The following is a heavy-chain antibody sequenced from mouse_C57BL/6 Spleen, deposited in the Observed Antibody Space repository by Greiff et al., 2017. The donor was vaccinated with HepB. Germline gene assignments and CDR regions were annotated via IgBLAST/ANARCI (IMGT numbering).Heavy chain of an antibody. V-gene: IGHV1-19*01. CDR1: GYTFTDYY. CDR2: INPYNGGT. J-gene: IGHJ1*03. CDR3: ARETGTGYFDV. Sequence: EVQLQQSGPVLVKPGASVKMSCKASGYTFTDYYMNWVKQSHGKSLEWIGVINPYNGGTSYNQKFKGKATLTVDKSSSTAYMELNSLTSEDSAVYYCARETGTGYFDVWGTGTTVTVSS. D-gene: IGHD4-1*01.